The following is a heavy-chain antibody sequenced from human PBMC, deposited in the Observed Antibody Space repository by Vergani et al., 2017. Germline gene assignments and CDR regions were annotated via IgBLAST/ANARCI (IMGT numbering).Heavy chain of an antibody. V-gene: IGHV3-33*01. CDR3: ARDGHTMGYCSSTSCPVDY. CDR2: TWYEGNNN. Sequence: QVQLVESGGGVVQPGRSLRLSCTPSSFKLGDYGMHWVRQAPGRGVEWVSMTWYEGNNNHYADSVEGRFTISKDISKNTLYLQMNSLRGDDTAVYYCARDGHTMGYCSSTSCPVDYWVQGTLVTVSS. CDR1: SFKLGDYG. D-gene: IGHD2-2*01. J-gene: IGHJ4*02.